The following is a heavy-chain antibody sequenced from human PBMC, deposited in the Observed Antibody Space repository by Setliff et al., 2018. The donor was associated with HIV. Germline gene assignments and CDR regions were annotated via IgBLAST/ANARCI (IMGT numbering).Heavy chain of an antibody. V-gene: IGHV3-48*01. J-gene: IGHJ1*01. CDR3: ARDGGGLWHEYLQH. D-gene: IGHD2-15*01. Sequence: PGGSLRFSCAVSGFNANPYTMAWVRQAPGRGLEWLSSLRGDGIISYADSVKGRFTISRDSAKNSLSLQMNSLRGEDTAVYYCARDGGGLWHEYLQHWGQGTLVTVSS. CDR1: GFNANPYT. CDR2: LRGDGII.